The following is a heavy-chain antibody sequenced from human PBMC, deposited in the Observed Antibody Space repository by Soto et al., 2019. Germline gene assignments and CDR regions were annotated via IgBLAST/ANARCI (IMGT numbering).Heavy chain of an antibody. CDR2: ISYDGSNK. D-gene: IGHD4-4*01. Sequence: QVQLVESGGGVVQPGRSLRLSCAASGFTFSSYAMHWVRQVPGKGLEWVAVISYDGSNKYYADSVKGRFTISRDNSKNXLYLQMNGLRAEDTAVYYCARPLWRDDYNWGYFDLRGRGTLVTVSS. J-gene: IGHJ2*01. CDR1: GFTFSSYA. V-gene: IGHV3-30-3*01. CDR3: ARPLWRDDYNWGYFDL.